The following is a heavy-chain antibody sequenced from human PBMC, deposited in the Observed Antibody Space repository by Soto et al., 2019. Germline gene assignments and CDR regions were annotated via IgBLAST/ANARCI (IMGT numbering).Heavy chain of an antibody. V-gene: IGHV4-59*01. Sequence: SETLSLTCTVSGDSISSFYWTWIRQPPGRGLEWIGYIYFSGSTKYNPSLESRVTISLDTSKKQLSLKLSSVTAADTAVYYCARSPRVAARPNWFDPWGQGALVTVSS. CDR3: ARSPRVAARPNWFDP. J-gene: IGHJ5*02. CDR1: GDSISSFY. D-gene: IGHD6-6*01. CDR2: IYFSGST.